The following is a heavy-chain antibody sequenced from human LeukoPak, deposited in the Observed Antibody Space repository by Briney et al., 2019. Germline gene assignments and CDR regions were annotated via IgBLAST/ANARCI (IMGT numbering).Heavy chain of an antibody. V-gene: IGHV3-30*18. CDR2: ISYDGSNK. CDR1: GFTFSSYG. D-gene: IGHD3-10*01. J-gene: IGHJ4*02. Sequence: GGSLRLSCAASGFTFSSYGMHWVRQAPGKGLEWVAVISYDGSNKYYADSVKGRFTISRDNSKNTVFLQMDSLRGDDTAIYYCAKNLAPFGSGAFVDYWGQGTLVTVSS. CDR3: AKNLAPFGSGAFVDY.